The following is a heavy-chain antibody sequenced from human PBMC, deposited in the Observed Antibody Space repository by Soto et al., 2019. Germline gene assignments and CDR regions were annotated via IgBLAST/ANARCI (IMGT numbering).Heavy chain of an antibody. CDR1: GGSISGHS. CDR3: ARGHSSSWYLRGWGWFDP. CDR2: IYYSGST. J-gene: IGHJ5*02. Sequence: ETLSLTCTVSGGSISGHSWGWIRQPPEKGLEWIGYIYYSGSTNYNPSLKSRVTISVDTSKNQFSLKLSSVTAADTAVYYCARGHSSSWYLRGWGWFDPWGQGTLVTVSS. V-gene: IGHV4-59*11. D-gene: IGHD6-13*01.